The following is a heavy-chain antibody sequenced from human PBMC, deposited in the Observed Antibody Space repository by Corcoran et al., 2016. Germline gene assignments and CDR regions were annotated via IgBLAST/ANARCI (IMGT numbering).Heavy chain of an antibody. Sequence: QVQLVQSGAEVKKPGASVKVSCKASGYTFTSYGISWVRQAPGQGLEWMGWISAYNGNTNYAQKLQGRVTMTTDTSTSTAYMELRSLRSDDTAVYYCASSVRDSVVVTANYYYYGMDVWGQGTTVTVSS. J-gene: IGHJ6*02. D-gene: IGHD2-21*02. CDR2: ISAYNGNT. CDR1: GYTFTSYG. CDR3: ASSVRDSVVVTANYYYYGMDV. V-gene: IGHV1-18*01.